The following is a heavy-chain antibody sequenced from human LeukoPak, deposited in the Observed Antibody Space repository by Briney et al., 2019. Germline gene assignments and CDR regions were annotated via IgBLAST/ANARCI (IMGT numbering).Heavy chain of an antibody. CDR2: INPNSGGT. V-gene: IGHV1-2*06. D-gene: IGHD1-26*01. CDR1: GYTFTGYY. Sequence: ASVKVSCKASGYTFTGYYMHWVRQAPGQGLERMGRINPNSGGTNYAQKFQGRVTMTRDTSISTAYMELSRLRSDDTAVYYCARIIVGANFDYWGQGTLVTVSS. CDR3: ARIIVGANFDY. J-gene: IGHJ4*02.